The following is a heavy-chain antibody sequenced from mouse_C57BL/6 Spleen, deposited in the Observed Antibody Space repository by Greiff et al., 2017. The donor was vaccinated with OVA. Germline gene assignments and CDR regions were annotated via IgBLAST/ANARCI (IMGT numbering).Heavy chain of an antibody. V-gene: IGHV1-81*01. D-gene: IGHD1-1*01. J-gene: IGHJ3*01. Sequence: QVQLQQSGAELARPGASVKLSCKASGYTFTSYGISWVKQRTGQGLEWIGEIYPRRGNTYYNEKFKGKATLTADKSSRTAYMELRSLTSEDSAVYFCARGGSSPFAYWGQGTLVTVSA. CDR3: ARGGSSPFAY. CDR1: GYTFTSYG. CDR2: IYPRRGNT.